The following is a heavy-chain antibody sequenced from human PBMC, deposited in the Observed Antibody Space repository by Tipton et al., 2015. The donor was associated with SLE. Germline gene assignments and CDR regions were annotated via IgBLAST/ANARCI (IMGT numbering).Heavy chain of an antibody. D-gene: IGHD6-19*01. CDR1: GFRFNEYT. V-gene: IGHV3-43*01. J-gene: IGHJ4*02. CDR2: VNKDSHT. CDR3: VKEHHTGCPNFDS. Sequence: SLRLSCVASGFRFNEYTIHWVRQPPGKGLEWVSFVNKDSHTQYADSVRGRFTISRDNRKNSLYLQMSGLRTEDTALYYCVKEHHTGCPNFDSWGLGTLVTVSS.